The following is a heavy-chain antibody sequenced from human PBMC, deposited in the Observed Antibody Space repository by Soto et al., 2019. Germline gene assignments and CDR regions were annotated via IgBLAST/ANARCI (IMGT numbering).Heavy chain of an antibody. CDR1: GFTFSNYA. Sequence: PGGSLRLSCAASGFTFSNYAIHWVRQAPGKGLEWVAVISYDGSHKYYADSVKGRFTIARDNSKNTLYLQLNSLRAEDTAVYYCAIDSREYSSSWLYYYYYCMDVWGQGTTVTVS. V-gene: IGHV3-30-3*01. CDR3: AIDSREYSSSWLYYYYYCMDV. D-gene: IGHD6-13*01. CDR2: ISYDGSHK. J-gene: IGHJ6*02.